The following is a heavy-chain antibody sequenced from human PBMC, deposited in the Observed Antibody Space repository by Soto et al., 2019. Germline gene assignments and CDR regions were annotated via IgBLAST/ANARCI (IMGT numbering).Heavy chain of an antibody. CDR2: FTPILGVA. CDR3: AIPSTTATGGVEH. V-gene: IGHV1-69*02. CDR1: GVTFNNST. D-gene: IGHD2-8*02. J-gene: IGHJ4*02. Sequence: QVQLVQSGAEVKQPGSSVKVSCKASGVTFNNSTVNWVRQAPGQGLEWMGRFTPILGVANNAQKFQGRLTLSVEKSPSTAYMELSSLRSEDTAVYYCAIPSTTATGGVEHWGQGTLVIVSS.